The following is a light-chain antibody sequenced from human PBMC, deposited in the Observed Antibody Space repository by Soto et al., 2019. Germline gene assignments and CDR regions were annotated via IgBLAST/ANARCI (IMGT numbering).Light chain of an antibody. J-gene: IGKJ5*01. CDR3: QQFNSYPMT. V-gene: IGKV1-13*02. CDR1: QGISSA. Sequence: AIQLTQSPSSLSASVGDRVTITCRASQGISSALAWYQQKPGKAPKLLIYDATSLESGVPSRFSGSGSGTDFTLAISSLQPEDFASYYCQQFNSYPMTFGQGTRLEIK. CDR2: DAT.